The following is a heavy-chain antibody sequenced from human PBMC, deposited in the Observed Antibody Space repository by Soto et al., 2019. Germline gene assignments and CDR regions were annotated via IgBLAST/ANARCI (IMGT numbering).Heavy chain of an antibody. CDR3: AGDVGEWLRSYYYYGMDV. CDR2: TYYRSKWYN. Sequence: SQTLSLTCAISGDSVSSNSAAWNWIRQSPSRGLEWLGRTYYRSKWYNDYAVSVKSRITINPDTSKNQFSLQLNSVTPEDTAVYYCAGDVGEWLRSYYYYGMDVWGQGTTVTVS. CDR1: GDSVSSNSAA. D-gene: IGHD5-12*01. V-gene: IGHV6-1*01. J-gene: IGHJ6*02.